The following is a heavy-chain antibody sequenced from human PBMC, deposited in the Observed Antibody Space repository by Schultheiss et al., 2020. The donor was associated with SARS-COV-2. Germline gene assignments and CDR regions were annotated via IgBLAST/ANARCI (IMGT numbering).Heavy chain of an antibody. Sequence: SETLSLTCAVYGGSFSAYYWNWIRQPPGKGLEWIGEINHRGSTNYNPSLKSRVTISVDTSKNQFSLKLSSVTAADTAVYYCARGRIAARVSAGFDPWGQGTLVTVSS. CDR3: ARGRIAARVSAGFDP. CDR1: GGSFSAYY. D-gene: IGHD6-13*01. J-gene: IGHJ5*02. CDR2: INHRGST. V-gene: IGHV4-34*01.